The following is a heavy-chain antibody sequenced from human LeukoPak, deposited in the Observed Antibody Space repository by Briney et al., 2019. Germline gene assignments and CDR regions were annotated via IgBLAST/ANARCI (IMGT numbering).Heavy chain of an antibody. CDR3: ARAEINDYNRY. V-gene: IGHV4-38-2*01. CDR1: GYSIRSGYQ. Sequence: SETLSLTCSVSGYSIRSGYQWGWIRQAPGKGLEWIGSINYSGRTYDNPSLKSRANISIDTSKNQIFLKLRSTTAADTAHYYCARAEINDYNRYWGQGILVIVSS. D-gene: IGHD4-11*01. J-gene: IGHJ4*02. CDR2: INYSGRT.